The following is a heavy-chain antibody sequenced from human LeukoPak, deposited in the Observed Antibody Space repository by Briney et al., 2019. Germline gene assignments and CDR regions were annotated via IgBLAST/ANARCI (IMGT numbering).Heavy chain of an antibody. D-gene: IGHD4-17*01. Sequence: SQTLSLTCTVSGGSISSGSYYWSWIRQPAGTGLEWIGRIYTSGSTNYNPSLKSRVTISVDTSKNQFSLKLSSVTAADTAVYYCARDGDDYGDLSLDYWGQGTLVTVSS. J-gene: IGHJ4*02. CDR1: GGSISSGSYY. V-gene: IGHV4-61*02. CDR2: IYTSGST. CDR3: ARDGDDYGDLSLDY.